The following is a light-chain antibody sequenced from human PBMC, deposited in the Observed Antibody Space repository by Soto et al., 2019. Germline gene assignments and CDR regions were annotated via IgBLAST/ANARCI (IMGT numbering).Light chain of an antibody. CDR3: CSYAGNNSLV. CDR2: EVS. J-gene: IGLJ3*02. V-gene: IGLV2-23*02. Sequence: ALTQPASVSGSPGQSITISCTGTSSNVGSYNFVSWYRQYPGKAPELIIYEVSQRPSTFFNRYSGSKSGNTASLTVSGLQSDDEADYYCCSYAGNNSLVFGGGTKVTVL. CDR1: SSNVGSYNF.